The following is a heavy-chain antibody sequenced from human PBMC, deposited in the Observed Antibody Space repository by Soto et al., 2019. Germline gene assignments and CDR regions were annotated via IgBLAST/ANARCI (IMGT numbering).Heavy chain of an antibody. CDR1: GFTFSDSA. D-gene: IGHD1-7*01. V-gene: IGHV3-73*01. Sequence: GGSQRLSCAASGFTFSDSAMHWVRQTSGKGLEWVGRIKSRSNNYATAYAASVKGRFSISRDDSKNTAYLQMNSLKIEDTAVYYCTSLPNWNFRFDPWGQGTLVTVS. CDR3: TSLPNWNFRFDP. CDR2: IKSRSNNYAT. J-gene: IGHJ5*02.